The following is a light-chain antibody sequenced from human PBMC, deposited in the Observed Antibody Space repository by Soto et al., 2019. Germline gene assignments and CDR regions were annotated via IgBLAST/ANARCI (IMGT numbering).Light chain of an antibody. V-gene: IGLV2-8*01. CDR1: SSDVGGYNY. J-gene: IGLJ2*01. Sequence: QSVLTQPPSASGSPGQSVTISCIGTSSDVGGYNYVSWYQQHPGKAPKLMIYEVSKRPSGVPDRFSGSKSGNTASLTVSGLPAEDEADYYCSSYAARNNLVVFGGGTKLTVL. CDR2: EVS. CDR3: SSYAARNNLVV.